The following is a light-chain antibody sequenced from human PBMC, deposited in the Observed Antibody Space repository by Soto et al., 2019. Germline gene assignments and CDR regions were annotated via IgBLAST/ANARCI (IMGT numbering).Light chain of an antibody. V-gene: IGLV1-40*01. Sequence: QSVLTQPPSVSGAPGQRVTISCTGSSSNIGAGYDVYWYQQLPGTAPKLLIYANNNRPSGVPDRFSGSTSGTSASLAITGLQAEDEADYYCQSYDSSLSGSVFGGGTKLTVL. CDR3: QSYDSSLSGSV. J-gene: IGLJ2*01. CDR1: SSNIGAGYD. CDR2: ANN.